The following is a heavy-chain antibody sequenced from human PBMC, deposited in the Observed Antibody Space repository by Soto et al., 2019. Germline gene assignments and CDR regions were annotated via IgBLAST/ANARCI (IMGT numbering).Heavy chain of an antibody. Sequence: ASVKVSCKASGYTFTSYYMHWVRQAPGQGLEWMGIINPSGGSTSYAQKFQGRVTMTRDTSTSTVYMELSSLRSEDTAVYYCARDRGVVVAATHFDYWGQGTLVTVSS. CDR2: INPSGGST. J-gene: IGHJ4*02. V-gene: IGHV1-46*01. CDR3: ARDRGVVVAATHFDY. CDR1: GYTFTSYY. D-gene: IGHD2-15*01.